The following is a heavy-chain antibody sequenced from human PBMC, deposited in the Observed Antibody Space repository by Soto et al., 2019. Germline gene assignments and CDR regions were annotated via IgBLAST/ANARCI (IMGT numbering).Heavy chain of an antibody. CDR1: GYSFTNND. CDR2: MNPGSGDT. CDR3: ARMATYCSLNWFDP. D-gene: IGHD2-21*01. V-gene: IGHV1-8*01. Sequence: ASVKVSCKASGYSFTNNDVTWVRQATGEGLEWMGWMNPGSGDTGYAQQFQGRVTMTRDISIATSYMELSSLRSDDTAIYYCARMATYCSLNWFDPWGQGTLVTFSS. J-gene: IGHJ5*02.